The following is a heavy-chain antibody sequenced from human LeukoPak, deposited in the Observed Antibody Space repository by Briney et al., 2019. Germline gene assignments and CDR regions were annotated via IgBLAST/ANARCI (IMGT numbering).Heavy chain of an antibody. D-gene: IGHD2-2*01. CDR1: GFNSGDHG. Sequence: PGGSLRLSCATSGFNSGDHGTSWVRQVPGKGLEWVAGINWNGGSISYAEPVKGRFTISRDNAKNSLYLQMNSLRAEDTAVYYCARLGYCSSTSCLELAFDYWGQGTLVTVSS. J-gene: IGHJ4*02. CDR3: ARLGYCSSTSCLELAFDY. CDR2: INWNGGSI. V-gene: IGHV3-20*04.